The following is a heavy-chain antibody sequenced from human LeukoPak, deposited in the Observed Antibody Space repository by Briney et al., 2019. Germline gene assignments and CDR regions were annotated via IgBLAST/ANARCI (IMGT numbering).Heavy chain of an antibody. J-gene: IGHJ6*02. D-gene: IGHD3-22*01. V-gene: IGHV3-33*05. CDR2: ILDDGSNQ. CDR1: GFTFSNYG. Sequence: GGSLRLSCAASGFTFSNYGMHWVRQAPGKGLEWVAVILDDGSNQDYADSVKGRFTISRDNSKNTLYLQMNSLSAEDTAVYYCARDSSSDDNGMDVWGQGTTVTVSS. CDR3: ARDSSSDDNGMDV.